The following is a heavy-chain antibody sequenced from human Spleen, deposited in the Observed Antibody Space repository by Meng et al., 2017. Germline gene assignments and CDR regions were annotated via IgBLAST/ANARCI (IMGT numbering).Heavy chain of an antibody. CDR3: ARQPIHKYDRSALPLDY. CDR2: IWYDGSNK. V-gene: IGHV3-33*01. J-gene: IGHJ4*02. Sequence: GESLKISCAASGFTFSRYALHWVRQAPGKGLDWVAVIWYDGSNKYYADSVTGRFTISRDNSKNTVFLQINSLRAEDTAVYYCARQPIHKYDRSALPLDYWGQGTLVTVSS. CDR1: GFTFSRYA. D-gene: IGHD3-22*01.